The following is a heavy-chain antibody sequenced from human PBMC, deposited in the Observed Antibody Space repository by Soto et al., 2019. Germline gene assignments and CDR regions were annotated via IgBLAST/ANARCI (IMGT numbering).Heavy chain of an antibody. CDR1: GFTFSSYA. CDR2: ISGSGGST. D-gene: IGHD3-9*01. V-gene: IGHV3-23*01. J-gene: IGHJ6*02. Sequence: EVQLLESGGGLVQPGGSLRLSCAASGFTFSSYAMSCVRQAPGKGLEWVSAISGSGGSTYYADSVKGRFTISRDNSKNTLYLQMNSLRAEDTAVYYCAKTDILTGSLVYYYYYGLDVWGQGTTVTVSS. CDR3: AKTDILTGSLVYYYYYGLDV.